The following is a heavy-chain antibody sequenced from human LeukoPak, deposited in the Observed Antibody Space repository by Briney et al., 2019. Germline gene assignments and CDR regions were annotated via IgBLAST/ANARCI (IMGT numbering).Heavy chain of an antibody. J-gene: IGHJ4*02. V-gene: IGHV1-2*02. CDR1: GYTFNAYY. D-gene: IGHD1-26*01. CDR2: INPNTGGT. Sequence: ASVKVSCKASGYTFNAYYIHWVRQVPGQGLEWMGWINPNTGGTNYAQNFRARVTMTRDTSISAAYMEVSSLRSDDTAVYFCARDRGRGYDHNSGDFDYWGQGTLVTVSS. CDR3: ARDRGRGYDHNSGDFDY.